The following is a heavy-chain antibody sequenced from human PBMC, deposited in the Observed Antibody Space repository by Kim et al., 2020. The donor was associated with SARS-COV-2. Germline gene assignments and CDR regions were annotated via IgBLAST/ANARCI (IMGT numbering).Heavy chain of an antibody. J-gene: IGHJ4*02. D-gene: IGHD3-22*01. V-gene: IGHV3-9*01. CDR3: AKGNDYYDSSGYYYD. Sequence: SVKGRFTISRDNAKNSLYLQMNSLRAEDTALYYCAKGNDYYDSSGYYYDWGQGTLVTVSS.